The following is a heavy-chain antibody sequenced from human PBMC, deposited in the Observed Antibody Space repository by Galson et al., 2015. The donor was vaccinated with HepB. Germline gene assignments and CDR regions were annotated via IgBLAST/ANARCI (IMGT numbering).Heavy chain of an antibody. CDR2: INPNSGET. CDR1: GYTFTGYY. CDR3: ATMEDYDSSTDAFDI. V-gene: IGHV1-2*02. D-gene: IGHD3-22*01. J-gene: IGHJ3*02. Sequence: SVKVSCKASGYTFTGYYMHWVRQAPGQGLEWMGWINPNSGETIYAQKFQGRVTMTEDTSTDTAYMELSSLRSEDTAVYYCATMEDYDSSTDAFDIWGQGTMVTVSS.